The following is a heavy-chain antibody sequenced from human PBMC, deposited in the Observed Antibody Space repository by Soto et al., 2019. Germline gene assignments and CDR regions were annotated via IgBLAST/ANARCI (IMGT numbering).Heavy chain of an antibody. CDR1: GGTFSSYA. V-gene: IGHV1-69*13. Sequence: SVKVSCKASGGTFSSYAISWVRQSPGQGLEWMGGIIPLFGTANYAQKFQGRVTITADESTSTAYMELGSLRSEDTAVYYCARAGMPYCSGGSCYVRSFVNPVNWGQGTLVTVSS. J-gene: IGHJ4*02. CDR2: IIPLFGTA. D-gene: IGHD2-15*01. CDR3: ARAGMPYCSGGSCYVRSFVNPVN.